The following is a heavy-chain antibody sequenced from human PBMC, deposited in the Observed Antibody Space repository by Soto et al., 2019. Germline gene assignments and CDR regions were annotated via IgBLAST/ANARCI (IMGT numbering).Heavy chain of an antibody. D-gene: IGHD7-27*01. J-gene: IGHJ4*02. CDR2: ISNNGGST. CDR1: GFTFSTYA. Sequence: GGSLRLSCSASGFTFSTYAMHWVRQAPGKGLEYVSAISNNGGSTYYADSVKGRFTISRDNSKNTLYLQMSSLRTADTAIYYCARDTGDGTFDFWGQGTLVTVSS. CDR3: ARDTGDGTFDF. V-gene: IGHV3-64D*06.